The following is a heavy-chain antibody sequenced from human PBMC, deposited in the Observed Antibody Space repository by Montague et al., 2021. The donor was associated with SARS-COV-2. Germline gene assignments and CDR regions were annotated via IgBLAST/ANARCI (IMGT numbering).Heavy chain of an antibody. CDR3: ARRGSSVWGVTVSAELDY. CDR2: INQNGKT. V-gene: IGHV4-34*01. Sequence: SETLSLTCAGQVSWYTGDDRKWIRQNPSKQMESNADINQNGKTNNNPSLKSRLILSVDTSKNQFSLKLSSVTAADTAVYYCARRGSSVWGVTVSAELDYWGQGILVIVS. J-gene: IGHJ4*02. CDR1: VSWYTGDD. D-gene: IGHD3-10*01.